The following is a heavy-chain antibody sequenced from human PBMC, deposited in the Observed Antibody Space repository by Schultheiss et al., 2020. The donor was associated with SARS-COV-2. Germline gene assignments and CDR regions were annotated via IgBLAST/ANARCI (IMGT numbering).Heavy chain of an antibody. CDR1: GLTFSRNA. Sequence: GGSLRLSCAASGLTFSRNAMSWVRQAPGKGLEWVSSISGSGDRTNYADSVKGRFIITRDNSKNTLYLQMISLRVEDTATYYCANSASNFDYWGQGTLVTVSS. CDR2: ISGSGDRT. J-gene: IGHJ4*02. D-gene: IGHD2/OR15-2a*01. CDR3: ANSASNFDY. V-gene: IGHV3-23*01.